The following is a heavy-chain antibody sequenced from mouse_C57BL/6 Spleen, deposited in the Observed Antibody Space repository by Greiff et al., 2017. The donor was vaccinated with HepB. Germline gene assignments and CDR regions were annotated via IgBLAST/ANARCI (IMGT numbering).Heavy chain of an antibody. J-gene: IGHJ4*01. D-gene: IGHD2-1*01. Sequence: EVQLVESGGDLVKPGGSLKLSCAASGFTFSSYGMSWVRQTPDKRLEWVATISSGGSYTYYPDSVKGRFTISRDNAKNTLYLQMSSLKSEDTAMYYCARHQRGSYGKDYAMDYWGQGTSVTVSS. CDR2: ISSGGSYT. CDR1: GFTFSSYG. V-gene: IGHV5-6*01. CDR3: ARHQRGSYGKDYAMDY.